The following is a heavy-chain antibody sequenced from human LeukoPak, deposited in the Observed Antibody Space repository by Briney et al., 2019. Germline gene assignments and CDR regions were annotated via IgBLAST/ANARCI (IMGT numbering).Heavy chain of an antibody. Sequence: GGSLRLSWAAAGFTFSSYGMHWVRQAPGKGLEWVAVIWYDGSNKYYADSVKGRFTISRDNSKNTLYLQMNSLRADDTAVYYCARAHMLIRVGATEPPPNWFDPWGQGTLVTVSS. CDR2: IWYDGSNK. V-gene: IGHV3-33*01. D-gene: IGHD1-26*01. CDR1: GFTFSSYG. J-gene: IGHJ5*02. CDR3: ARAHMLIRVGATEPPPNWFDP.